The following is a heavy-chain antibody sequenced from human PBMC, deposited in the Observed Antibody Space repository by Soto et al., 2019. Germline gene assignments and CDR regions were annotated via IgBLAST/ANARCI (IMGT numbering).Heavy chain of an antibody. CDR2: SIPSFGTE. CDR3: ARDRRTGRKYYDGMAV. V-gene: IGHV1-69*01. J-gene: IGHJ6*04. CDR1: GGTFSSYA. Sequence: QVQLVQSGAEVKKPGSSVRVSCKASGGTFSSYAISWVRQAPGQGLEWMGGSIPSFGTENYAQKFQGRVTITADESTSTAYLELSSLRSEDTAVYYSARDRRTGRKYYDGMAVWGKETTVTVSS.